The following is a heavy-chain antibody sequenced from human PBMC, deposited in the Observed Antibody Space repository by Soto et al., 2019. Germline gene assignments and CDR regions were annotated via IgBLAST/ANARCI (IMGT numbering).Heavy chain of an antibody. D-gene: IGHD6-13*01. CDR3: ARILGAAAGTYFDY. Sequence: QVQLVESGGGVVQPERSLRLSCAASGFTFSSYAMHWVRQAPGKGLEWVAVISYDGSNKYYADSVKGRFTISRDNSKNTLYLQMNGLRAEDTAVYYCARILGAAAGTYFDYWGQGTLVTVSS. CDR1: GFTFSSYA. CDR2: ISYDGSNK. V-gene: IGHV3-30-3*01. J-gene: IGHJ4*02.